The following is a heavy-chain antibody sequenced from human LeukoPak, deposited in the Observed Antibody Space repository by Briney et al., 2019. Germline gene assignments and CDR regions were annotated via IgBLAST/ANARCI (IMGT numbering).Heavy chain of an antibody. D-gene: IGHD4-17*01. Sequence: LTGRSLRLSCAASGFTFDDYAMHWVRQAPGKGLEWVSGISWNSGSIGYADSVKGRFTISRDNAKNSLYLQTNSLRAKDTALYYCAKANTYAVTTSDWFDPWGQGTLVTVSS. V-gene: IGHV3-9*01. CDR3: AKANTYAVTTSDWFDP. CDR1: GFTFDDYA. J-gene: IGHJ5*02. CDR2: ISWNSGSI.